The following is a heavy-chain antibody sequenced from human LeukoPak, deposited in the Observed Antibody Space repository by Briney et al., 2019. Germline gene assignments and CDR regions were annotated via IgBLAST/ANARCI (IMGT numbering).Heavy chain of an antibody. D-gene: IGHD3-22*01. CDR2: IIPIFGTA. Sequence: SVKVSCTASGGTFSSYAISWVRQAPGQGLEWMGGIIPIFGTANYAQKFQGRVTITADESTSTAYMELSSLRSEDTAVYYCASVPYDSSGYLDYWGQGTLVTVSS. CDR3: ASVPYDSSGYLDY. V-gene: IGHV1-69*13. J-gene: IGHJ4*02. CDR1: GGTFSSYA.